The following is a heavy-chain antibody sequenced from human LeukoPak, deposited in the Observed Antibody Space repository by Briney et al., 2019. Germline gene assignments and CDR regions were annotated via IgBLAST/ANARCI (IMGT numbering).Heavy chain of an antibody. CDR1: GFTFSSYG. J-gene: IGHJ4*02. V-gene: IGHV3-33*01. CDR2: IWYDGSNK. Sequence: GRSLRLSCAASGFTFSSYGMHWVRQAPGKGLEWVAVIWYDGSNKYYADSVKGRFTISRDNSKNTQYLQMNSLRAEDTAVYYCARVGYSSGWYPLRNWGQGTLVTVSS. CDR3: ARVGYSSGWYPLRN. D-gene: IGHD6-19*01.